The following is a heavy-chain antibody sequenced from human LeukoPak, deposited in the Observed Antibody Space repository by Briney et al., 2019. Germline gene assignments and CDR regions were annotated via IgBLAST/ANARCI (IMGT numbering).Heavy chain of an antibody. CDR1: GGTFSSCA. D-gene: IGHD3-9*01. J-gene: IGHJ3*02. CDR3: ARGLYYDILTGYYNDAFDI. CDR2: IIPILGIA. V-gene: IGHV1-69*04. Sequence: ASVKVSCKASGGTFSSCAISWVRQAPGQGLEWMGRIIPILGIANYAQKFQGRVTITADKSTSTAYMELSSLRSEDTAVYYCARGLYYDILTGYYNDAFDIWGQGTMVTVSS.